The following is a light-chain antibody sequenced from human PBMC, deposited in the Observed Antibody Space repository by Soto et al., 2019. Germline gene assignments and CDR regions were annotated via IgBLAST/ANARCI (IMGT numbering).Light chain of an antibody. CDR3: QSYDSSLSGSV. CDR1: SYNIGADYH. Sequence: QSVLTQPPSVSGAPGQRVTISCTGSSYNIGADYHVHWYQHLPGAPPKLLIYGNSNRPSGVPDRFSGSKSGTSASLAITGLQAEDEADYYCQSYDSSLSGSVFGGGTKLTVL. CDR2: GNS. J-gene: IGLJ2*01. V-gene: IGLV1-40*01.